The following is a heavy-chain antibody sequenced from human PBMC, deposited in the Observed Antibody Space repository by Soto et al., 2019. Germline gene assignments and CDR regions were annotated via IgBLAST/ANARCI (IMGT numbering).Heavy chain of an antibody. J-gene: IGHJ4*02. CDR1: GGSISGYY. Sequence: PSETLSLTCTVSGGSISGYYWSWIRQPPGKGLEWIGEINHSGSTNYNPSLKSRVTISVDTSKNQFSLKLSSVTAADTAVYYCARGGGAVDDRYLDFEYWGQGTLVTVSS. D-gene: IGHD6-19*01. V-gene: IGHV4-34*01. CDR3: ARGGGAVDDRYLDFEY. CDR2: INHSGST.